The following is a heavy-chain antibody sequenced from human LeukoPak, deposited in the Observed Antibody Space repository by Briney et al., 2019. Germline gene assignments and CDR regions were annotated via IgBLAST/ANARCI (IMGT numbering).Heavy chain of an antibody. J-gene: IGHJ4*02. CDR3: ARGAGFAFDY. D-gene: IGHD6-19*01. CDR2: INHSGST. V-gene: IGHV4-34*01. CDR1: GGSFSGYY. Sequence: SETLSLTCAVYGGSFSGYYWSWIRQPPGKGLEWIGEINHSGSTNYNPSLKSRVTTSVDTSKNQFSLKLSSVTAADTAVYYCARGAGFAFDYWGQGTLVTVSS.